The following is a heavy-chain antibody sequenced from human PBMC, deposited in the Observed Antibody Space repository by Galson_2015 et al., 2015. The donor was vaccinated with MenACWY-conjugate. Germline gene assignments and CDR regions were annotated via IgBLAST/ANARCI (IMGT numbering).Heavy chain of an antibody. CDR3: GRVTWGSSKAFDY. CDR1: GDSVSSKSAA. D-gene: IGHD6-13*01. CDR2: TYYGSKWYN. V-gene: IGHV6-1*01. J-gene: IGHJ4*02. Sequence: CAISGDSVSSKSAAWIWIRQSQSRGLEWLGRTYYGSKWYNDYAASVKGRITINPDTSKNQFSLQLNSVTPEDTAVYYCGRVTWGSSKAFDYWGQGTPVTVSS.